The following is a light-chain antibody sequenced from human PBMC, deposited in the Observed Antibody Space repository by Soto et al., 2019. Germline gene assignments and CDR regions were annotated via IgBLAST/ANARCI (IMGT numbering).Light chain of an antibody. CDR2: WAS. V-gene: IGKV4-1*01. Sequence: DIVMTQSPDSLAVSLGERATINCKSSQSVLYSSNNKNYLAWYQQKPGQPPKLLIYWASTRESGVPDRFSGSGSGTDFTLTISSLQAEDFAVYYCQQYGSSPGLTFGGGTKVEIK. CDR3: QQYGSSPGLT. CDR1: QSVLYSSNNKNY. J-gene: IGKJ4*01.